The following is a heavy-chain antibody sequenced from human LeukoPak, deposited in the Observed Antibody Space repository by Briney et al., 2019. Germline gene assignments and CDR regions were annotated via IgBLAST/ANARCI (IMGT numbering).Heavy chain of an antibody. Sequence: GGSLRLSCAASGFTVSSNYMSWVRQAPGKGLEWVSVIYSGGSTYYADSVKGRITISRDNSKNTLYLQMNSLRAEDTAVYYCASLKTYYYYMDVWGKGTTVTVSS. J-gene: IGHJ6*03. CDR1: GFTVSSNY. CDR2: IYSGGST. CDR3: ASLKTYYYYMDV. V-gene: IGHV3-53*01.